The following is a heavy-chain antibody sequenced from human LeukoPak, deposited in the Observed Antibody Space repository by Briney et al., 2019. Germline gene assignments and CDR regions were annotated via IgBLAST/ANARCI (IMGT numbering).Heavy chain of an antibody. J-gene: IGHJ4*02. CDR2: ISSSGSTI. V-gene: IGHV3-11*04. Sequence: GGSLRLSCAASGFTFSDYYMGWIRQAPGKGLEWVSYISSSGSTIYYADSVKGRFTISRDNAKNSLYLQMNSLRAEDTAVYYCARSYSSSSTFDYWGQGTLVTVSS. CDR1: GFTFSDYY. CDR3: ARSYSSSSTFDY. D-gene: IGHD6-6*01.